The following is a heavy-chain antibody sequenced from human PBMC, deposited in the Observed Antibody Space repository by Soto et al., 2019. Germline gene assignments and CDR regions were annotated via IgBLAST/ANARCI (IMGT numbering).Heavy chain of an antibody. CDR1: GYTFSTCG. CDR2: ISTYNGDT. V-gene: IGHV1-18*01. J-gene: IGHJ6*02. D-gene: IGHD2-15*01. CDR3: ARAGAAPYYYYGMDV. Sequence: QVQLVQFGAEVRKPGASVKVSCRASGYTFSTCGMSWLRQAPGQGLEWMGWISTYNGDTNDAPKFQDRVTMTSDTSTSTVYMELRSLRSDDTAVYYCARAGAAPYYYYGMDVWGQGTRVTVSS.